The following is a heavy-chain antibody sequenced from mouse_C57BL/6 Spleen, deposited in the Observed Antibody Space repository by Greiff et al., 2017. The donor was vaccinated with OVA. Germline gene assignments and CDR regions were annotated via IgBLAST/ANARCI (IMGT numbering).Heavy chain of an antibody. Sequence: VQLQESDAELVKPGASVKISCKVSGYTFTDHTIHWMKQRPEQGLEWIGYIYPRDGSTKYNEKFKGKATLTADKSSSTAYMQLNSLTSEDSAVYFCARALNWDDWYFDVWGTGTTVTVSS. V-gene: IGHV1-78*01. CDR2: IYPRDGST. D-gene: IGHD4-1*01. CDR3: ARALNWDDWYFDV. J-gene: IGHJ1*03. CDR1: GYTFTDHT.